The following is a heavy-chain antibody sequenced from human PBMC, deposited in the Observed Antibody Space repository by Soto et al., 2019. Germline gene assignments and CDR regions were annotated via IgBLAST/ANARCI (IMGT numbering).Heavy chain of an antibody. J-gene: IGHJ4*02. CDR3: ARGEVAATLAPGSVDY. V-gene: IGHV4-31*03. D-gene: IGHD2-15*01. CDR1: GGSISSGGYY. CDR2: IYYSGST. Sequence: QVQLQESGPGLVKPSQTLSLTCTVSGGSISSGGYYWSWIRPHPGKGLEWIGYIYYSGSTYYNPSLKSRVTLTVDTSKNQFSLKLSSVTAADTAVYYCARGEVAATLAPGSVDYWGQGTLVTVSS.